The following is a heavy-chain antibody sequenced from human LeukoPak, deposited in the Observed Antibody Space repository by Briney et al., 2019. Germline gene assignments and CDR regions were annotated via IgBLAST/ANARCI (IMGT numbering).Heavy chain of an antibody. D-gene: IGHD5-12*01. Sequence: GASVNVPFKASGGSFSDYSISWVRQAPGPGREWMGRIIAILDTAHYAQKFQGRFTITADKSTTTVYMELSSLRSDDTAVYYCVRSGYDYDWFDPWGHGTHVTVSS. CDR3: VRSGYDYDWFDP. CDR2: IIAILDTA. CDR1: GGSFSDYS. V-gene: IGHV1-69*08. J-gene: IGHJ5*02.